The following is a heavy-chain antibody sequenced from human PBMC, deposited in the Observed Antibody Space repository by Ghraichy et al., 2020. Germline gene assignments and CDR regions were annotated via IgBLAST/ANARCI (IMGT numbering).Heavy chain of an antibody. J-gene: IGHJ3*02. CDR3: ARDYCSGGSCRDAFDI. CDR2: IYYSGST. Sequence: SETLSLTCTVSGCSISSYYWSWIRQPPGKGLEWIGYIYYSGSTNYNPSLKSRVTISVDTSKNQFSLKLSSVTAADTAVYYCARDYCSGGSCRDAFDIWGQGTMVTVSS. D-gene: IGHD2-15*01. V-gene: IGHV4-59*01. CDR1: GCSISSYY.